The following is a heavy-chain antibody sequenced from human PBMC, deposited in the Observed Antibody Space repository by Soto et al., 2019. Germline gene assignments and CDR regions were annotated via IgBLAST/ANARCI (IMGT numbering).Heavy chain of an antibody. V-gene: IGHV3-23*01. CDR2: ISGSGGST. D-gene: IGHD6-6*01. Sequence: GGSLRLSCAASGFTFSSYAMSWVRQAPGKGLEWVSAISGSGGSTYYADSVKGRFTISRDNSKNTLYLQMNSLRAEDTAVYYCAKKGGGGWRSSSLLAFDCWGQGTLVTVSS. CDR1: GFTFSSYA. J-gene: IGHJ4*02. CDR3: AKKGGGGWRSSSLLAFDC.